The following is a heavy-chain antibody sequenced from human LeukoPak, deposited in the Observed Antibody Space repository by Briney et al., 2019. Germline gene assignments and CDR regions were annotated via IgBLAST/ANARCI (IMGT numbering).Heavy chain of an antibody. D-gene: IGHD5-24*01. CDR3: ACIAEMAAI. V-gene: IGHV3-30*03. Sequence: GGSLRLSCAASGFTFSHFGMHWVRQAPGKGLEWVAVISYDGSNKYYADSVKGRFTISRDNSRNTLYLQVNSLKSEDTAVYYCACIAEMAAIWGQGTLVTVSS. CDR1: GFTFSHFG. J-gene: IGHJ4*02. CDR2: ISYDGSNK.